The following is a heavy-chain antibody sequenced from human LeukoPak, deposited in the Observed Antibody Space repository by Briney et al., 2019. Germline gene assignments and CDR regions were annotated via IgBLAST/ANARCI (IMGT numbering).Heavy chain of an antibody. CDR2: INPNSGGT. V-gene: IGHV1-2*02. CDR1: GYTFTDYY. D-gene: IGHD1-26*01. J-gene: IGHJ3*02. CDR3: AKAGWYSAKTYATYDDAYDI. Sequence: GASVKVSCKASGYTFTDYYLHWVRQAPGQGLEWMAWINPNSGGTHYAQKFQGRVTMTRDTSISTAYMELSRLRSDDTAVYYCAKAGWYSAKTYATYDDAYDIWGQGTMVTVSS.